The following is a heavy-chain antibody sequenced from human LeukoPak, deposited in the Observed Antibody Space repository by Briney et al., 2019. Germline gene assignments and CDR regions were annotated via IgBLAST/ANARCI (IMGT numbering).Heavy chain of an antibody. CDR2: IWYDGSNK. CDR3: AREKRPGIQLWLRY. Sequence: GGSLRLSCAAARFSVSSYGMLGVREAPGKKMERVAVIWYDGSNKYYADSVKGRFTISRDNSKNTLYLQMNSLRAEDTAVYYCAREKRPGIQLWLRYWGQGTLVTVSS. J-gene: IGHJ4*02. D-gene: IGHD5-18*01. V-gene: IGHV3-33*01. CDR1: RFSVSSYG.